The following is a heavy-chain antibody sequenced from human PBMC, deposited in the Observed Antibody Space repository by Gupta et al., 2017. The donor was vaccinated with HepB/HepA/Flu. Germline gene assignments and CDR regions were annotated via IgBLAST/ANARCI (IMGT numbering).Heavy chain of an antibody. Sequence: QVHLVQSGAEVKNPGASVRVSCKASGYIFMGYYLHWVRQAPGQGPEWMGWMNPNKGGTEYAQQFRARVSMTRDTSISTAYMELNRLTSDDSAVYYCARDPRPIGNVAFWSGYYEDWGQGTLVTVSS. J-gene: IGHJ1*01. CDR2: MNPNKGGT. D-gene: IGHD3-3*01. CDR3: ARDPRPIGNVAFWSGYYED. V-gene: IGHV1-2*02. CDR1: GYIFMGYY.